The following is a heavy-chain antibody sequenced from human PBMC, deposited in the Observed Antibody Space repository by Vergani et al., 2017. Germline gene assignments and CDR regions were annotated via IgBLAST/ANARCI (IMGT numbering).Heavy chain of an antibody. D-gene: IGHD3-9*01. J-gene: IGHJ3*02. V-gene: IGHV4-34*01. CDR3: ARGRLRYFDWLSKPDAFDI. CDR2: INHSGST. Sequence: QVQLQQWGAGLLKPSETLSLTCAVYGGSFSGYYWSWIRQPPGKGLEWSGEINHSGSTNYNPSIKSRVTISVDTSKNQFSLKLSSVTAADTAVYYCARGRLRYFDWLSKPDAFDIWGQGTMVTVSS. CDR1: GGSFSGYY.